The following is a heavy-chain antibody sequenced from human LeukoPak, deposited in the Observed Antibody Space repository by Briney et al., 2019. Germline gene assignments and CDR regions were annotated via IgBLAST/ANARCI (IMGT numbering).Heavy chain of an antibody. CDR1: GFTVSSNY. CDR2: IYSCGST. V-gene: IGHV3-66*03. D-gene: IGHD3-22*01. J-gene: IGHJ4*02. Sequence: GGSLRLSCAASGFTVSSNYVSWVRQAPGKGLEWVSVIYSCGSTYYADSVKGRFTISRDNSKNTLYLQMNSLRAEDTAVYYCARTTEDYDSSGYYNAPFDYWGQGTLVTVSS. CDR3: ARTTEDYDSSGYYNAPFDY.